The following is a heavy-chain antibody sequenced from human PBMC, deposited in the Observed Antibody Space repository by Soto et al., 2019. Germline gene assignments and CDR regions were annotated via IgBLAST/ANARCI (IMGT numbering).Heavy chain of an antibody. D-gene: IGHD3-3*01. CDR2: IYYSGST. CDR3: ARVSYDFWSGSPYGMDF. V-gene: IGHV4-59*01. J-gene: IGHJ6*02. CDR1: GDSISSYY. Sequence: ETLSLTCTVSGDSISSYYWSWIRQPPGKGLEWIGYIYYSGSTNYNPSLKSRVTISVDTSKNQFSLKLSSVTAADTAVYYCARVSYDFWSGSPYGMDFRGQGTTVIVSS.